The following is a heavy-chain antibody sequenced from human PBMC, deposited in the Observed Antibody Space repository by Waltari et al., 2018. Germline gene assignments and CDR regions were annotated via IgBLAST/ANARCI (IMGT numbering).Heavy chain of an antibody. CDR2: MSPRRGLT. CDR3: ARGVDQGVDY. J-gene: IGHJ4*02. D-gene: IGHD1-26*01. Sequence: QVQLVQSGAEVKKPGASVKVSCKASGYTFTSLDINWVRQAPGQGLEWMGWMSPRRGLTGYAQQFQGRVSMTTSTSMATHYMELSGLTSDDTAVYYCARGVDQGVDYWGQGTLVTVSS. V-gene: IGHV1-8*01. CDR1: GYTFTSLD.